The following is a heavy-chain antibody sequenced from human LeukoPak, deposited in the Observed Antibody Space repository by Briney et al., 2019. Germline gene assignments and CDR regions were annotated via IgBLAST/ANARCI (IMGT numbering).Heavy chain of an antibody. CDR2: IYYRGGT. D-gene: IGHD5-12*01. CDR3: ATVVAYSGYDTFDY. V-gene: IGHV4-59*01. Sequence: SETLSLTCTVSGGSISSYYWSWIRQPPGKGLEWIGYIYYRGGTNYNPSLKSRVTISVDTSKNQFSLKLTSVTAADTAVYYCATVVAYSGYDTFDYWGQGTLVTVSS. CDR1: GGSISSYY. J-gene: IGHJ4*02.